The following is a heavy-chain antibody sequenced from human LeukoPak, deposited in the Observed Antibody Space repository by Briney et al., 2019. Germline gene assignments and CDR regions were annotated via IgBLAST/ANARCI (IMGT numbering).Heavy chain of an antibody. CDR2: IYHSGST. V-gene: IGHV4-38-2*02. J-gene: IGHJ4*02. D-gene: IGHD2-21*02. CDR1: GYSISSGYY. Sequence: PSETLSLTCTVSGYSISSGYYWGWIRQPPGKGLEWIGSIYHSGSTYYNPSLKSRVTISVDTSKNQFSLKLSSVTAADTAVYYCAREAVVTAQALNFDYWGQGTLVTVSS. CDR3: AREAVVTAQALNFDY.